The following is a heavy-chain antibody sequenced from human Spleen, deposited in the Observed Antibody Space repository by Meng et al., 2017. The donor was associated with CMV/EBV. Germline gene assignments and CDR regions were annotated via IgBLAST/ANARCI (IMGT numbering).Heavy chain of an antibody. CDR2: IYFSGNT. Sequence: LTLPVSCGSLRSRRYFWGLIRQPPGKGLEWIGSIYFSGNTYYNPSLKSRVTISIDTSKNQFSLKLSSVTAADTAVYYCARGTPNIDYWGQGTLVTVSS. J-gene: IGHJ4*02. V-gene: IGHV4-39*01. CDR1: CGSLRSRRYF. CDR3: ARGTPNIDY.